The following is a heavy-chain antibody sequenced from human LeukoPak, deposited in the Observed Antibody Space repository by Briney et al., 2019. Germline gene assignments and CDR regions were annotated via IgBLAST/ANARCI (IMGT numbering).Heavy chain of an antibody. CDR2: ISSDGSST. Sequence: AGGSLRLSCAASGFTSSSYWMYWVRQAPGKGLVWVSGISSDGSSTNYADSVKGRLTISRDNAKNTLYLQMNSLRAEDTAVYYCARTANFDYWGQGTLVTVSS. CDR1: GFTSSSYW. V-gene: IGHV3-74*01. D-gene: IGHD2-21*02. J-gene: IGHJ4*02. CDR3: ARTANFDY.